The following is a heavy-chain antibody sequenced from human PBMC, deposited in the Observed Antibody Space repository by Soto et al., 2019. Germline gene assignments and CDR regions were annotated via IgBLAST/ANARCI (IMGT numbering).Heavy chain of an antibody. V-gene: IGHV4-39*01. D-gene: IGHD6-19*01. CDR2: ISDRGTT. Sequence: LLLQESGPGLVKPSETLSLSCSVAGGSITTLNNYWGWVRQPPGKGLAWIGSISDRGTTFYNASLESRLSISLETSKNQFSLRLKSVTAADTALYFCARHRLQWLVYFDYWGQGIQVTVS. CDR1: GGSITTLNNY. J-gene: IGHJ4*02. CDR3: ARHRLQWLVYFDY.